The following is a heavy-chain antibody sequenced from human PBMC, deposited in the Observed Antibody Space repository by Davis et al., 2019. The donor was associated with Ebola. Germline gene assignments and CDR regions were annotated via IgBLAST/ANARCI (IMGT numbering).Heavy chain of an antibody. CDR3: VTGRDGPSKDWFDP. Sequence: PGGSLRLSCAASGFTFKNAWMGWVRQAPGKGLEWVGRIKSKSDGGTTSYAAPVKGRFTISRDDSKNTLYMQMNSLKTEDTAVYYCVTGRDGPSKDWFDPWGQGTLVTVSS. J-gene: IGHJ5*02. V-gene: IGHV3-15*01. CDR1: GFTFKNAW. CDR2: IKSKSDGGTT. D-gene: IGHD5-24*01.